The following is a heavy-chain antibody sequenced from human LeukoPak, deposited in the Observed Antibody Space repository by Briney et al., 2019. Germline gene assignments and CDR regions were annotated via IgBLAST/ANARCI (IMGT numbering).Heavy chain of an antibody. V-gene: IGHV3-23*01. CDR2: ISGSGGST. CDR1: GFTFSSYA. J-gene: IGHJ6*02. CDR3: ARAAPPKPCSSTSCYKGLRGGGYYYGMDV. D-gene: IGHD2-2*02. Sequence: PGGSLRLSCAASGFTFSSYAMSWVRQAPGKGLEWVSAISGSGGSTYYADSVKGRFTISRDNSKNTLYLQMNSLRAEDTAVYYCARAAPPKPCSSTSCYKGLRGGGYYYGMDVWGQGTTVTVSS.